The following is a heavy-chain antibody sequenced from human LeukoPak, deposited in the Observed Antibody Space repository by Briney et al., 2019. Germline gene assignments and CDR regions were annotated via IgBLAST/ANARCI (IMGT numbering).Heavy chain of an antibody. V-gene: IGHV1-24*01. J-gene: IGHJ4*02. CDR2: FDPEDGET. Sequence: ASVKVSCKVSGYTLTELSMHWVRQAPGKGLEWMGGFDPEDGETIYPQKFQGRVTMTEDTSTDTAYMELSSLRSEDTAVYYCATGLDAMVRGVIITSLDYWGQGTLVTVSS. CDR3: ATGLDAMVRGVIITSLDY. CDR1: GYTLTELS. D-gene: IGHD3-10*01.